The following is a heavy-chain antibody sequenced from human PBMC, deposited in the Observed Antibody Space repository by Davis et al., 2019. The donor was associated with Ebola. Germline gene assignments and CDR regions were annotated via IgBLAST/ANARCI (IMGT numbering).Heavy chain of an antibody. V-gene: IGHV4-30-4*01. CDR2: IYYSGST. CDR1: GGSISSGDYY. Sequence: SETLSLTCTVSGGSISSGDYYWSWIRQPPGKGLEWIGYIYYSGSTYYNPSLKSRVTISVDTSKNQFSLKLSSVTAADTAVYYCARGRYSNYYYYYYGMDVWGQGTTVTVSS. J-gene: IGHJ6*02. D-gene: IGHD4-11*01. CDR3: ARGRYSNYYYYYYGMDV.